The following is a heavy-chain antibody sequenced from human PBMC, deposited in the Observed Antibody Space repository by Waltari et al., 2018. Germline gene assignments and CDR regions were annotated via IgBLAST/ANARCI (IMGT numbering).Heavy chain of an antibody. D-gene: IGHD5-18*01. CDR2: IYSGGST. J-gene: IGHJ4*02. CDR3: ARGGRIQLGHPIDY. V-gene: IGHV3-53*01. CDR1: GFTVRSNY. Sequence: EVQLVESGGGLIQPGGSLRLSCAASGFTVRSNYMSWVRQAPGKGLEWVSVIYSGGSTYYADSVKGRFTISRDNSKNTLYLQMNSLRAEDTAVYYCARGGRIQLGHPIDYWGQGTLVTVSS.